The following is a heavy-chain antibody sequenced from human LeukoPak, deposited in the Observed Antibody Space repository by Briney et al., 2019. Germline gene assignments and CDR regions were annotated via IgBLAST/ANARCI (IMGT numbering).Heavy chain of an antibody. Sequence: PGGSLRLSCAASGFTLSSYGIHWVRQAPGKGLEWVAVISYDGSNEYYEDSVKGRFTISRDNSKNTLYLQMNSLRAEDTAVYYCAKGWSPSPPNYYYYALDVWGQGTTVTVSS. CDR1: GFTLSSYG. CDR3: AKGWSPSPPNYYYYALDV. V-gene: IGHV3-30*18. CDR2: ISYDGSNE. D-gene: IGHD1-1*01. J-gene: IGHJ6*02.